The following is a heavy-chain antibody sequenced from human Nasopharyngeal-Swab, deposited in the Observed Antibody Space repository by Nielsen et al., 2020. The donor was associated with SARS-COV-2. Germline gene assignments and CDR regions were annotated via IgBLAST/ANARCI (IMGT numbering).Heavy chain of an antibody. CDR2: ISWNSGSI. Sequence: SLKISCAASGFTFDDYAMHWVRQAPGKGLEWVSGISWNSGSIGYADSVKGRFTISRDNAKNSLYLQMNSLRAEDTALYYCAKASGSHYYDSSGYYGYWGQGTLVTVSS. CDR3: AKASGSHYYDSSGYYGY. V-gene: IGHV3-9*01. CDR1: GFTFDDYA. D-gene: IGHD3-22*01. J-gene: IGHJ4*02.